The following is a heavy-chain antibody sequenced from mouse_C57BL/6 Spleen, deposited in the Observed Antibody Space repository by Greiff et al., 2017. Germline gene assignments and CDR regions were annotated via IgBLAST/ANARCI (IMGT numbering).Heavy chain of an antibody. CDR2: IDPENGDT. D-gene: IGHD2-3*01. CDR3: TTRDGYLYYFDY. J-gene: IGHJ2*01. V-gene: IGHV14-4*01. CDR1: GFNIKDDY. Sequence: EVKLMESGAEPVRPGASVKLSCTASGFNIKDDYMHWVKQRPEQGLEWIGWIDPENGDTEYASKFQGKATITADTSSNTAYLQLSSLTSEDTAVYYCTTRDGYLYYFDYWGQGTTLTVSS.